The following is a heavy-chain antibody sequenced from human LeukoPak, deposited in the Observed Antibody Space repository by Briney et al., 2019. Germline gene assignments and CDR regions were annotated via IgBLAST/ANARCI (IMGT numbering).Heavy chain of an antibody. CDR2: IYPGDSDT. J-gene: IGHJ5*02. CDR3: ARLAPELYYYDSIEGENWFDP. V-gene: IGHV5-51*01. CDR1: GYSFTSYW. D-gene: IGHD3-22*01. Sequence: GESLKISCKGSGYSFTSYWIGWVRQMPGKGLEWMGTIYPGDSDTRYSPSFQGQVTISADKSISTAYLQWSILKASDTVMYYCARLAPELYYYDSIEGENWFDPWGQGTLVTVSS.